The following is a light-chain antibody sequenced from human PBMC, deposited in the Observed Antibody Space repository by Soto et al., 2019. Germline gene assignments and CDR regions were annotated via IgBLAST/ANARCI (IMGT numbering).Light chain of an antibody. CDR1: QSLGSD. CDR2: GAS. J-gene: IGKJ1*01. CDR3: QQYGGSPVT. V-gene: IGKV3-20*01. Sequence: RSPSTPSASGWEGGTLACRASQSLGSDLAWYQQKPGQAPRLLIYGASSRATGIPDRFSGSGSGTDFTLTINRLEPEDFAVYYCQQYGGSPVTFGQGTKVDIK.